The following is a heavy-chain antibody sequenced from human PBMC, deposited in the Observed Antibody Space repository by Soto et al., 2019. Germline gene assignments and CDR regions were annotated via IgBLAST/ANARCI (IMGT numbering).Heavy chain of an antibody. CDR2: ISYDGSNK. CDR1: GFTFSSYA. Sequence: QVQLVESGGGVVQSGRSLRLSCAASGFTFSSYAMDWVRQAPGKGLEWVALISYDGSNKYYADSVKGRFTSSRDNSKNTLSLQMSSLRPGGTAVYYWARYDYGDYAVDYWGQGTLVTVSS. J-gene: IGHJ4*02. D-gene: IGHD4-17*01. V-gene: IGHV3-30-3*01. CDR3: ARYDYGDYAVDY.